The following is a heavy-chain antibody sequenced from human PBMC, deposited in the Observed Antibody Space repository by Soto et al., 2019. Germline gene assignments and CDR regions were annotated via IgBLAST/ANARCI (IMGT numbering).Heavy chain of an antibody. J-gene: IGHJ6*02. CDR2: IVVGSGNT. Sequence: QMQLVQSGPEVKKPGTSVKVSCKASGLTFTSSAVQWVRQARGQRLEWIGWIVVGSGNTNYAQKFQERVTITRDMSISTAYMELSSMRSKDTAVYYGAAGGKDHGYYYGMDVWGQGTTVTVSS. CDR1: GLTFTSSA. D-gene: IGHD1-1*01. V-gene: IGHV1-58*01. CDR3: AAGGKDHGYYYGMDV.